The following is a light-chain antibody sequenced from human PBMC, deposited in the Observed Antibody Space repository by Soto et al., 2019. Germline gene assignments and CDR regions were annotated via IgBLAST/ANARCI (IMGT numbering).Light chain of an antibody. CDR2: GAS. V-gene: IGKV3-20*01. J-gene: IGKJ1*01. CDR1: QSFRGL. Sequence: EVVLTQSPVTLSLSPVERATLSCMASQSFRGLLAWYQQKPGQAPRLLIYGASSRATGIPDRFSGSGSGTDFTLTISRLEPEDFAVYYCQQYGSSSWTFGQGTKVDIK. CDR3: QQYGSSSWT.